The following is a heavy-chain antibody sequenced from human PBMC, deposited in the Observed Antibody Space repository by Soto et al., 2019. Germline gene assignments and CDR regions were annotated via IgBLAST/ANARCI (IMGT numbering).Heavy chain of an antibody. J-gene: IGHJ5*02. V-gene: IGHV3-48*01. Sequence: GGSLRLSCAASGFTFSSYSMNWVRQAPGKGLEWVSYISSSSSTIYYADSVKGRFTISRDNAKNSLYLQMNSLRAEDTAVYYCARMVVAAAFENWFDPWGQGTLVTVSS. CDR3: ARMVVAAAFENWFDP. CDR2: ISSSSSTI. D-gene: IGHD2-15*01. CDR1: GFTFSSYS.